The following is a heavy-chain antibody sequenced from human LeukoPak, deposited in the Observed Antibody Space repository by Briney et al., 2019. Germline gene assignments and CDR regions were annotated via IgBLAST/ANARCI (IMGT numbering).Heavy chain of an antibody. CDR1: GFTFSSYG. J-gene: IGHJ3*02. D-gene: IGHD1-26*01. Sequence: PGGSLRLSCAASGFTFSSYGMHWVRQAPGKGLEWVAFIRYDGSNKYYADSVKGRFTISRDNSKNTLYLQMNSLRAEDTAVYYCAKGLFRYSGSSDAFDIWGQGTMVTVSS. CDR2: IRYDGSNK. V-gene: IGHV3-30*02. CDR3: AKGLFRYSGSSDAFDI.